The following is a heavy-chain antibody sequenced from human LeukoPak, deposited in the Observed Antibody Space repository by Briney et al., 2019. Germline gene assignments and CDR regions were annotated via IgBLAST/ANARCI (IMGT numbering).Heavy chain of an antibody. Sequence: SETLSLTCAVYGGSFSGYYWSWIRQPPGKGLEWIGEINHSGSTNYNPSLKSRVTISVDTSTNQFSLKLSSVTAADTAVYYCARGRMVRGPYYDYWGQGTLVTVSS. V-gene: IGHV4-34*01. CDR1: GGSFSGYY. D-gene: IGHD3-10*01. CDR2: INHSGST. CDR3: ARGRMVRGPYYDY. J-gene: IGHJ4*02.